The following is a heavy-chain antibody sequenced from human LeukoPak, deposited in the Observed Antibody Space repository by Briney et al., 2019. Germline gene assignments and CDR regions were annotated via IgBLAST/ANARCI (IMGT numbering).Heavy chain of an antibody. CDR2: IIPIFGTA. D-gene: IGHD3-3*01. V-gene: IGHV1-69*05. CDR3: ARDGDFWSGYHRYYYYYMDV. CDR1: GGTFSSYA. Sequence: SVKVSCTASGGTFSSYAISWVRQAPGQGLEWMGGIIPIFGTANYAQKFQGRVTITTDESTSTAYMELSSLRSEDTAAYYCARDGDFWSGYHRYYYYYMDVWGKGTTVTVSS. J-gene: IGHJ6*03.